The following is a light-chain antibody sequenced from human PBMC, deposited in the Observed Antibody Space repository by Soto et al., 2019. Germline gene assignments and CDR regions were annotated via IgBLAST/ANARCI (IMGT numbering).Light chain of an antibody. CDR3: QQYYDTRRT. CDR2: WAS. J-gene: IGKJ1*01. Sequence: DIVMTQSPDSLSVSLGERATINCKSSRSVLYSSNNKNYLAWYQQKPGQPPKLLIHWASTRESGVPDRFSGSGSGTDFTLTISSLQTEDVAVYYCQQYYDTRRTFGQGTKVEIK. CDR1: RSVLYSSNNKNY. V-gene: IGKV4-1*01.